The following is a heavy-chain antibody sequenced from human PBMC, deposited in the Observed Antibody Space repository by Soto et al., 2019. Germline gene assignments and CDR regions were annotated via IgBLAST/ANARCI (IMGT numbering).Heavy chain of an antibody. Sequence: SETLSLTCAVYGGSFSGYYWSWIRQPPGKGLEWIGEINHSGSTNYNPSLKSRVTISVDTSKNQFSLKLSSVTAADTAVYYCARREMATIIFDYWGQGTLVTVSS. J-gene: IGHJ4*02. CDR1: GGSFSGYY. D-gene: IGHD5-12*01. CDR3: ARREMATIIFDY. CDR2: INHSGST. V-gene: IGHV4-34*01.